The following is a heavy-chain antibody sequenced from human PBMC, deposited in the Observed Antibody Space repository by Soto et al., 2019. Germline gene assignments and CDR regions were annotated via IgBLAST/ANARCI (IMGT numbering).Heavy chain of an antibody. V-gene: IGHV4-34*01. Sequence: SETLSLTCAVYGGSFSGYYWSWTRQPPGKGLEWIGEINHSGSTNYNPSLKSRVTISVDTSKNQFSLKLSSVTAADTAVYYCARPAGYSSSWYWDYYYGMDVWGQGTTVTVSS. D-gene: IGHD6-13*01. J-gene: IGHJ6*02. CDR1: GGSFSGYY. CDR2: INHSGST. CDR3: ARPAGYSSSWYWDYYYGMDV.